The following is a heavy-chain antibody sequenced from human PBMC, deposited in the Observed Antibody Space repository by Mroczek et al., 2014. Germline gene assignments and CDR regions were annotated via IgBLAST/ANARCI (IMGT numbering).Heavy chain of an antibody. D-gene: IGHD6-19*01. CDR3: AKDDISGAAQESIAVAGTVWERDTTYFDY. J-gene: IGHJ4*03. Sequence: ESGGGLVQPGGSLRLSCAASGFTFSSYAMSWVRQAPGKGLEWVSAISGSGGSTYYADSVKGRFTISRDNSKNTLYLQMNSLRAEDTAVYYCAKDDISGAAQESIAVAGTVWERDTTYFDYWGPG. V-gene: IGHV3-23*01. CDR2: ISGSGGST. CDR1: GFTFSSYA.